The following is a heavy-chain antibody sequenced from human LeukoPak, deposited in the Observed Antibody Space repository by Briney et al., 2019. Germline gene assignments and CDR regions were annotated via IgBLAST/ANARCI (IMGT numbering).Heavy chain of an antibody. CDR1: GGSVSNYY. CDR3: VREYYGSGSYYNNDY. V-gene: IGHV4-59*02. J-gene: IGHJ4*02. Sequence: SETLSLTCTVSGGSVSNYYWSWIRQSPGKGLEWIGYIYYTETSYNPSLKSRVTISADTSKNQFSLKLYSVTAADTAVYYCVREYYGSGSYYNNDYWGQGTLVTVSS. CDR2: IYYTET. D-gene: IGHD3-10*01.